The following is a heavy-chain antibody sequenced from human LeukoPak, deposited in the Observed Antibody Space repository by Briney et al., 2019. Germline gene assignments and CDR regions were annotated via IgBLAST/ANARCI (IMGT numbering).Heavy chain of an antibody. CDR3: ARLVTRGYYDSSGRRIDAFDI. Sequence: GGSLRLSCAASGFTFSSYGMSWVRRAPGKGLEWVSAISGSGGSTYYADSVKGRFTISRDTSKNMVFLQMNSLRVEDTAVYYCARLVTRGYYDSSGRRIDAFDIWGQGTMVTVSS. D-gene: IGHD3-22*01. V-gene: IGHV3-23*01. CDR1: GFTFSSYG. J-gene: IGHJ3*02. CDR2: ISGSGGST.